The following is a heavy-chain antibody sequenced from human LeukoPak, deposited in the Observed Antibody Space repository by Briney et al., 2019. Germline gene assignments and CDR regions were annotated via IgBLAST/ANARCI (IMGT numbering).Heavy chain of an antibody. CDR2: IYSSGST. D-gene: IGHD3/OR15-3a*01. Sequence: KPSETLSLTCTVSGGSISSSYYYWGWIRQPPGKGLEWIVSIYSSGSTYYNPSLKSRVTISVDTSKNQFSLKLTSVTAADTAVYYCARHHLSGLALPSYWFDPWGQGTLVTVSS. J-gene: IGHJ5*02. CDR1: GGSISSSYYY. CDR3: ARHHLSGLALPSYWFDP. V-gene: IGHV4-39*01.